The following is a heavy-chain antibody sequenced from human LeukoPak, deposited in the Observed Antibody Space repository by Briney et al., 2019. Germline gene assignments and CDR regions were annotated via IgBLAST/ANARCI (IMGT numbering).Heavy chain of an antibody. Sequence: SLTVSCRASGGTFSSYAISWTRQAPGQGLEWMRRIIPIFCIANCAQKFQGRVTITADKSTSTAYMELSSLRPEDTAVYSCARFSDYGGNVHFQHWGQGTLVTVSS. CDR2: IIPIFCIA. CDR1: GGTFSSYA. D-gene: IGHD4-23*01. CDR3: ARFSDYGGNVHFQH. V-gene: IGHV1-69*04. J-gene: IGHJ1*01.